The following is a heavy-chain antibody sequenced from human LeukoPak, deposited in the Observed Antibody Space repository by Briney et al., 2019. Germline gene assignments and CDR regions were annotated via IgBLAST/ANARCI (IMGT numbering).Heavy chain of an antibody. Sequence: SETLSLTCTVSGGSISSSSYYWVWIRQPPGKGLEWIGSIYYSGSTYYNPSLKSRVTISVDTSKNQFSLKLSSVTAADTAVYYCARERTEQRNDAFDIWGQRTMVTVSS. CDR1: GGSISSSSYY. J-gene: IGHJ3*02. V-gene: IGHV4-39*07. D-gene: IGHD1/OR15-1a*01. CDR3: ARERTEQRNDAFDI. CDR2: IYYSGST.